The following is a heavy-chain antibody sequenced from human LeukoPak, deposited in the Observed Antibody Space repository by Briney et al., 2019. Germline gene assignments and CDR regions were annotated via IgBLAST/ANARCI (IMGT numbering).Heavy chain of an antibody. CDR3: AKGSPLRAFDY. Sequence: GGSLRLSCAASGFTFSSYWMSWVRQAPGKGLEWVANIKQDGSEKYYVDSVKGRFTVSRDNAKNSLYLQMNSLRAEDTAVYYCAKGSPLRAFDYWGQGTLVTVSS. J-gene: IGHJ4*02. CDR1: GFTFSSYW. V-gene: IGHV3-7*01. D-gene: IGHD3-3*01. CDR2: IKQDGSEK.